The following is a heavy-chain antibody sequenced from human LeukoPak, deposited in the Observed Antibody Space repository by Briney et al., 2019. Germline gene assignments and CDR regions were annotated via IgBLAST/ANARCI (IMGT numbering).Heavy chain of an antibody. CDR2: INTYNGNT. J-gene: IGHJ4*02. CDR3: ARAADIVATRRLDF. V-gene: IGHV1-18*01. Sequence: GASVKVSCKASGGTFSSYAISWVRQAPGQGLEWMGWINTYNGNTNYAQKLQGRVTMTTDTSTSTAYMELRSLRSDDTAVYYCARAADIVATRRLDFWGQGTLVTVSS. CDR1: GGTFSSYA. D-gene: IGHD5-12*01.